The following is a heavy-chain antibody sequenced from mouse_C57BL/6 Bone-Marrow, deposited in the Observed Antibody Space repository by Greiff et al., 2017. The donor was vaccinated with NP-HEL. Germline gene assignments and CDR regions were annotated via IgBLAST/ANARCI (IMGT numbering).Heavy chain of an antibody. V-gene: IGHV1-18*01. D-gene: IGHD3-2*02. CDR3: ARSRTQLRPFFDY. J-gene: IGHJ2*01. Sequence: EVQLVESGPELVKPGASVKIPCKASGYTFTDYNMDWVKQSHGKSLEWIGDINPNNGGTIYNQKFKGKATLTVDKSSSTAYMELRSLTSEDTAVYYCARSRTQLRPFFDYWGQGTTLTVSS. CDR2: INPNNGGT. CDR1: GYTFTDYN.